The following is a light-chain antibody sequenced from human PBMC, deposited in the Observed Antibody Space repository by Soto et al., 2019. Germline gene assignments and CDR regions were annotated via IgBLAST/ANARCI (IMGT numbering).Light chain of an antibody. J-gene: IGKJ1*01. CDR1: LSVSTSY. V-gene: IGKV3-20*01. CDR2: GPS. CDR3: QQYGSSPWT. Sequence: EIVLTQSPGTLSLSPGERATLSCRASLSVSTSYLAWYQQKPGQAPRLLIYGPSTRATGIPDRFSGSASGTDFTLTISGLEPEDFAVYYCQQYGSSPWTFGQGTKVDIK.